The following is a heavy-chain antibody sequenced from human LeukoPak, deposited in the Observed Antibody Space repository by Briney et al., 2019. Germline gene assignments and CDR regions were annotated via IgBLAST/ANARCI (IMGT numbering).Heavy chain of an antibody. Sequence: PSETLSLTCTVSGGSISSYYWSWIRLPQGKGLEWIGYIYYTGSTNYNPSLKSRVTISVDTSKSQFSLKLSSVTAADTAVYYCAKLGYPDYWGQGTLVTVSS. J-gene: IGHJ4*02. CDR2: IYYTGST. CDR3: AKLGYPDY. V-gene: IGHV4-59*01. CDR1: GGSISSYY. D-gene: IGHD5-18*01.